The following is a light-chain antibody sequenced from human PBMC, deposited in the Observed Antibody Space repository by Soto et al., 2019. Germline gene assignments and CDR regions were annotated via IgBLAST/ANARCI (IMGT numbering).Light chain of an antibody. CDR1: QSLLHSNGYNY. CDR3: MQALQTPL. CDR2: LGS. Sequence: DIVMTQSPLSLPVTPGEPASISCRSSQSLLHSNGYNYLDWYLQKPGQSPQLLIYLGSNRASGVPDRFSGSGSGTDFTLNISRVEAEDVGVYYCMQALQTPLFGHGTKLEIK. J-gene: IGKJ2*01. V-gene: IGKV2-28*01.